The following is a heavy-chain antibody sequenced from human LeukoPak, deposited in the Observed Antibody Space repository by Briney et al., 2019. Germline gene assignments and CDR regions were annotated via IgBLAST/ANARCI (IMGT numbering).Heavy chain of an antibody. Sequence: PGGSLRLSCAASGFTFSDYYMSWIRQAPGEGLGWVSYISSSGSTIYYADSVKGRFTISRDNAKNSLYLQMNSLRAEDTGVYYCAREGPSGSYYYWGQGTLVTVSS. CDR2: ISSSGSTI. V-gene: IGHV3-11*01. D-gene: IGHD1-26*01. J-gene: IGHJ4*02. CDR1: GFTFSDYY. CDR3: AREGPSGSYYY.